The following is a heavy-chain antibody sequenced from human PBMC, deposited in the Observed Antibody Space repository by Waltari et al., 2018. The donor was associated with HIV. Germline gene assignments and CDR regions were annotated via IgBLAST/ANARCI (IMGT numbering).Heavy chain of an antibody. D-gene: IGHD3-10*01. CDR3: ARVSDSYGTVFEY. J-gene: IGHJ4*02. V-gene: IGHV4-31*03. Sequence: QVQLQESGPGLVKSSQPLSLTCTVSAGSISSSNYYRNWIRQHPGKGLEWIGYIQHSGSTYYNPSLKSRVSISVNTSKNQFSLNLTSVTAADTAVYYCARVSDSYGTVFEYWGQGTLVSVSS. CDR2: IQHSGST. CDR1: AGSISSSNYY.